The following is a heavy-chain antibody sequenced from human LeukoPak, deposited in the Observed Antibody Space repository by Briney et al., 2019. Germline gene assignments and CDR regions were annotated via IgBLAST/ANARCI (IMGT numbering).Heavy chain of an antibody. J-gene: IGHJ4*02. CDR3: AKDTGYYDSSGYYRDYFDY. D-gene: IGHD3-22*01. CDR2: ISGSGGST. V-gene: IGHV3-23*01. Sequence: GGSLRLSCAASGFTFSSYAMSWDRQAPGKGLEWVSAISGSGGSTYYADSVKGRFTISRDNSKNTLYLQMNSLRAEDTAVYYCAKDTGYYDSSGYYRDYFDYWGQGTLVTVSS. CDR1: GFTFSSYA.